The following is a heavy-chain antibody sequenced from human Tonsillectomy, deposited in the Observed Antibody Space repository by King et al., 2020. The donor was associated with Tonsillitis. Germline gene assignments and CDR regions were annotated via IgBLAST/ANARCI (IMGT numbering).Heavy chain of an antibody. J-gene: IGHJ5*02. Sequence: QLVQSGAEVKKPGASVKVSCKASGYTFTGYYIHWVRQAPGQGLEWMGWINPNSGGTNYAQKFQGRVTMTRDTSISTAYMELSRLRYDDTAVYYCARGEVGIAPLFDPWGQGTLVIVPS. CDR2: INPNSGGT. V-gene: IGHV1-2*02. D-gene: IGHD6-13*01. CDR1: GYTFTGYY. CDR3: ARGEVGIAPLFDP.